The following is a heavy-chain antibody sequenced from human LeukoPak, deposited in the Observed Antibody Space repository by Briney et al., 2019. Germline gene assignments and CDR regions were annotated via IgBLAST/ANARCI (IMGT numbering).Heavy chain of an antibody. V-gene: IGHV4-39*01. CDR3: ACQPGIAARWSYYYGMDV. D-gene: IGHD6-6*01. CDR2: IYYSGST. Sequence: PSETLSLTCTVSGGSISSSSYYWGWIRQPPGTGLEWIGSIYYSGSTYYNPSLRSRVTISVDTSKNQFSLKLSSVTAADTAVYYCACQPGIAARWSYYYGMDVWGQGTTVTVSS. CDR1: GGSISSSSYY. J-gene: IGHJ6*02.